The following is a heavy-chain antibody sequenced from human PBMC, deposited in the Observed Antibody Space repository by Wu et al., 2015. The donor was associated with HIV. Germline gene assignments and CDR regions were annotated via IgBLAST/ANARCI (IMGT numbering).Heavy chain of an antibody. V-gene: IGHV1-18*01. D-gene: IGHD3-3*01. J-gene: IGHJ4*02. CDR2: ISPYNGNT. CDR3: ARVPSDFWSRFYPFDY. Sequence: QVQLVQSGTEMKKPGASVKVSCQASGFTFSNYGISWVRQAPGQGLEWMGWISPYNGNTNYAQKFQGRVTMTTDTSTSTVYMELRSLRSDDTAVFYXARVPSDFWSRFYPFDYWGQGTLVTVSS. CDR1: GFTFSNYG.